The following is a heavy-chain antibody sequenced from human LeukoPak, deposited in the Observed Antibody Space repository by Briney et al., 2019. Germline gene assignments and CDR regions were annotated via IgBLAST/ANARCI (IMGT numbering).Heavy chain of an antibody. Sequence: GGSLRLSCIASGFNFGNSWMSWVRQAPGKGLEWVANINNDGSQKYYVDSVKGRFNISRDDAKNSVYLQMNSLRVEDTAICFCARDPGWGSLDFWGQGTLVTVSS. CDR2: INNDGSQK. D-gene: IGHD2-21*01. V-gene: IGHV3-7*01. J-gene: IGHJ4*02. CDR1: GFNFGNSW. CDR3: ARDPGWGSLDF.